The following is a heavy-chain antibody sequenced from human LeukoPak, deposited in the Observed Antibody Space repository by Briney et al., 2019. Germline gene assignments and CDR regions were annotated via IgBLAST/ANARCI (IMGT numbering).Heavy chain of an antibody. D-gene: IGHD6-13*01. CDR3: ARGRYSSSSYYFDY. J-gene: IGHJ4*02. Sequence: GASVKVSCKASGYTFTSYDINWVRQATGQGLEWMGWMNPNSGNTGYAQKFQGRVTITRNTSISTAYMELSSLRSEDTAVYYCARGRYSSSSYYFDYWGQGTLVTVSS. V-gene: IGHV1-8*03. CDR2: MNPNSGNT. CDR1: GYTFTSYD.